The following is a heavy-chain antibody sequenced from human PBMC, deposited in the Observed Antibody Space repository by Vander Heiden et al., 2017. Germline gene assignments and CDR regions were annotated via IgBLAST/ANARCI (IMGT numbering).Heavy chain of an antibody. CDR3: AKSGGGYYGSGSYGNFDY. D-gene: IGHD3-10*01. V-gene: IGHV3-30*18. Sequence: QVQMVESGGGVVQPGRPLRLSCAASGFTFTSFGMHWVRQAPVKGLEWVSFISYDGSNKYYADSVKGRFTISRDNSKNTLYLQMNSLRAEDTAVYYCAKSGGGYYGSGSYGNFDYWGQGTLVTVSS. CDR1: GFTFTSFG. J-gene: IGHJ4*02. CDR2: ISYDGSNK.